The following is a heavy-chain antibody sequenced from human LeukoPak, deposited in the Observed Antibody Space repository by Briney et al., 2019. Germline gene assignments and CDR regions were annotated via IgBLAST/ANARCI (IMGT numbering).Heavy chain of an antibody. D-gene: IGHD6-19*01. Sequence: GGSLRLSCAASGFAFSAYGMHWVRQAPGEGLEWVAVLSYDGTNGYYAGSVKGRLTISRDNSKNTLDLQMNSLRAEDTAVYYCAKGLNSGWYGQSFDLWGQGTLVTVSS. CDR2: LSYDGTNG. CDR3: AKGLNSGWYGQSFDL. V-gene: IGHV3-30*18. CDR1: GFAFSAYG. J-gene: IGHJ4*02.